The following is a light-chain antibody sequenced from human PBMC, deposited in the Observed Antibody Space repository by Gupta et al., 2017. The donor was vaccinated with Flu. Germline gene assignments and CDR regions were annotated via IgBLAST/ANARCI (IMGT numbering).Light chain of an antibody. V-gene: IGLV2-11*01. CDR3: CSYAGSFSYV. Sequence: QSALTQPRSVSGSPGQSVTLSCTGTSSDVGGYNYVSWYQHHPGKAPKLIIYDGSKRPAGVPDRFSGSKSGNTASLTISGPQAEDEADYYCCSYAGSFSYVFGTGAKVTVL. CDR1: SSDVGGYNY. CDR2: DGS. J-gene: IGLJ1*01.